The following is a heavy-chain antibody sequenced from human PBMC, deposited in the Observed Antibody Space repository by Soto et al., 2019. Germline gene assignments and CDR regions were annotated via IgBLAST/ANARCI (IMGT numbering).Heavy chain of an antibody. V-gene: IGHV3-7*01. Sequence: GGSLRLSCAASGFTFSNYWMTWVRQAPGKGLEWVANIKEDGSEKNYVDSVKGRFTISRDNAKNSLYLQMNSLRVEDTAVYFCSRDVVVGAKALNYWGQGALVTVSS. CDR1: GFTFSNYW. CDR2: IKEDGSEK. D-gene: IGHD2-15*01. J-gene: IGHJ4*02. CDR3: SRDVVVGAKALNY.